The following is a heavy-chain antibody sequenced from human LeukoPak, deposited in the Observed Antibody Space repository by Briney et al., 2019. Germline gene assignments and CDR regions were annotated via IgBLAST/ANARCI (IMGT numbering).Heavy chain of an antibody. J-gene: IGHJ5*02. D-gene: IGHD4-17*01. CDR1: GYNFKTND. Sequence: SVKVSCKASGYNFKTNDINWVRQAPGQGLEWMGWMSPYAGNTAYAQEFRGRVTMTRDTSISTAYMELSSLRSEDTAVYYGVKDDYGDYSWGQGTLVTVSS. CDR3: VKDDYGDYS. V-gene: IGHV1-8*01. CDR2: MSPYAGNT.